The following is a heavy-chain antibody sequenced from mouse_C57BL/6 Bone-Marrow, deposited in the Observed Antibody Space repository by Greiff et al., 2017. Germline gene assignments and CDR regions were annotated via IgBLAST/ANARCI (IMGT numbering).Heavy chain of an antibody. CDR2: FYPGSGSI. Sequence: VKLMESGAELVKPGASVKLSCKASGYILTEYTIHWVKQRSGQGLEWIGWFYPGSGSIKYNERFKDKATLTADKSSNTVYMELSRLTSEDSAVYFCARHERYYDYEGYFDYWGQGTTLTVSS. CDR3: ARHERYYDYEGYFDY. V-gene: IGHV1-62-2*01. CDR1: GYILTEYT. D-gene: IGHD2-4*01. J-gene: IGHJ2*01.